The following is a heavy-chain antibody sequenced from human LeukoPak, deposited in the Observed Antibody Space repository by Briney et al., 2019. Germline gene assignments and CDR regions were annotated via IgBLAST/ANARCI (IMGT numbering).Heavy chain of an antibody. CDR1: GYTFTSYG. V-gene: IGHV1-18*01. Sequence: ASVKVSCKASGYTFTSYGISWVRQAPGQGLEWMGWISAYNGNTNYAQKRQGRVTMTTDTSTSTEYMELRSLRSDDTAVYYCARDDRSIAAAGTFDYWGQGTLVTVSS. CDR2: ISAYNGNT. CDR3: ARDDRSIAAAGTFDY. J-gene: IGHJ4*02. D-gene: IGHD6-13*01.